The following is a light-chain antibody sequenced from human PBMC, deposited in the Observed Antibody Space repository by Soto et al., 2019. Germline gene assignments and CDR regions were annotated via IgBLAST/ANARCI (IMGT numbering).Light chain of an antibody. J-gene: IGKJ1*01. CDR1: HSISSW. V-gene: IGKV1-5*01. Sequence: DIQMTQSPSTLSASVGDRVTITCRASHSISSWLAWYQQKPGKAPNLLIYAASTLESGVPSRLSGSGSGTEFTLTISSLQPDDFATYYCQQYNSYWTFGQGTKVDIK. CDR3: QQYNSYWT. CDR2: AAS.